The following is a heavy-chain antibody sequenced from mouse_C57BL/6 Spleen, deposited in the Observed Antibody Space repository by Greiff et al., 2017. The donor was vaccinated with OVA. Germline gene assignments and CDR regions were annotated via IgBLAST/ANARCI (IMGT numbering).Heavy chain of an antibody. V-gene: IGHV5-4*01. CDR2: ISDGGSYT. CDR1: GFTFSSYA. CDR3: ARANWDCLGY. J-gene: IGHJ2*01. D-gene: IGHD4-1*01. Sequence: EVQGVESGGGLVKPGGSLKLSCAASGFTFSSYAMSWVRQTPEKRLEWVATISDGGSYTYYPDNVKGRFTISRDNAKNNLHMQMSQLKSEDTAMYYCARANWDCLGYWGKGTTLTVSS.